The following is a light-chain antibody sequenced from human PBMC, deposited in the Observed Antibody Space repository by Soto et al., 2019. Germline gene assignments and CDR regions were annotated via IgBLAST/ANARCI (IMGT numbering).Light chain of an antibody. CDR2: GAS. V-gene: IGKV3-20*01. Sequence: EIVLAQSPGTLSLSPGERATLSCRASQSVSSNFLAWYRQKPGQAPRLLIYGASNRATGIPDRFSGSGSGTDFTLTISRLEPEDFAVYYCQQYGDSPRTFGQGTKVDIK. CDR1: QSVSSNF. CDR3: QQYGDSPRT. J-gene: IGKJ1*01.